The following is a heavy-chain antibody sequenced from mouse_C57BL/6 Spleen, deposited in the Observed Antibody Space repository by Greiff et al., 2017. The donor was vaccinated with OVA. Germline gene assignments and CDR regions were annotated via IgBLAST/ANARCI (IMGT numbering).Heavy chain of an antibody. V-gene: IGHV2-2*01. CDR3: ASLIYYGNYDAMDY. J-gene: IGHJ4*01. Sequence: VQGVESGPGLVQPSQSLSITCTVSGFSLTSDGVHWVRQSPGKGLEWLGVIWSGGSTDYNAAFISRLSISKDNSKSQVFFKMNSLQADDTAIYYCASLIYYGNYDAMDYWGQGTSVTVSS. CDR1: GFSLTSDG. CDR2: IWSGGST. D-gene: IGHD2-1*01.